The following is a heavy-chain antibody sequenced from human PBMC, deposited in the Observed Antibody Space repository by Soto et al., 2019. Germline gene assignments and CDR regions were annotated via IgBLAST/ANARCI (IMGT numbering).Heavy chain of an antibody. V-gene: IGHV4-31*03. Sequence: QVQLQESGPGLVKPSQTLSLTCTVSGGSISTGGYYWTWSRQHPGKGLEWVGYIYYSGITYYNPSLKSRVTISVDTSKNQFSLKLSSVTAADTAVYYCARGMSVTIFENWGKGTLVTVS. CDR3: ARGMSVTIFEN. CDR1: GGSISTGGYY. J-gene: IGHJ4*02. CDR2: IYYSGIT. D-gene: IGHD4-17*01.